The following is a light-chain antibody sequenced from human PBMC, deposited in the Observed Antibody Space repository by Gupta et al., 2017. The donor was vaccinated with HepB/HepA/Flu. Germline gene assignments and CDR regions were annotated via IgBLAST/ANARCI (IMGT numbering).Light chain of an antibody. CDR3: QQSYSTPRS. CDR2: AAS. CDR1: QSISSN. V-gene: IGKV1-39*01. Sequence: IQLSQSPSSLPASIGDTVTITCRASQSISSNLNWYQQKPGKAPKLLIYAASRLQSGVPSRFSGSGSGTEYTLTISSLEPEDVATDYCQQSYSTPRSFGQGTKLEIK. J-gene: IGKJ2*03.